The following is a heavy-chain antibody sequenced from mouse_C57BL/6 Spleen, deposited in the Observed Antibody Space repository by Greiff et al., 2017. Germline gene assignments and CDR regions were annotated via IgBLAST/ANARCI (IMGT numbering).Heavy chain of an antibody. CDR3: AKLWLRREGDY. CDR2: IYPGNGAT. D-gene: IGHD2-2*01. CDR1: GYAFRSSW. V-gene: IGHV1-82*01. J-gene: IGHJ2*01. Sequence: QFQLQQSGPELVKPGASVKISCKASGYAFRSSWMNWVKQRPGKGLEWIGRIYPGNGATNYNGKFKGKATLTADKSSSTAYMQLSSLTSEDSAVYFCAKLWLRREGDYWGQGTTLTVSS.